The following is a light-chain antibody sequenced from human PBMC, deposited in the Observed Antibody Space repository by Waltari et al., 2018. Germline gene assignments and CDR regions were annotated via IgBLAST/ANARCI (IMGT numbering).Light chain of an antibody. CDR2: DAS. CDR1: QSVRSY. CDR3: QQRHDWPLN. V-gene: IGKV3-11*01. Sequence: EILLTQSPVTLSVSPGERATLSCKASQSVRSYLAWYQQKPGQAPRVLIYDASNRASGIPARFSGSGSGTDFTLTISNVEPEDFAVYYCQQRHDWPLNFGGGTKLEIK. J-gene: IGKJ4*01.